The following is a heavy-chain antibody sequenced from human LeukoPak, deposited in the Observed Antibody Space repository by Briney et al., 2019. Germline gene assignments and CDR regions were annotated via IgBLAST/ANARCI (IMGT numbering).Heavy chain of an antibody. CDR1: GFTFSSYA. J-gene: IGHJ4*02. CDR2: ISGSGGST. V-gene: IGHV3-23*01. CDR3: ANPGTTVTTWADY. Sequence: PGGSLRLSCAASGFTFSSYAMSWVRQAPGKGLEWVSAISGSGGSTYYADSVKGRFTISRDNSKNTLYLQMNSLRAEDTALYYCANPGTTVTTWADYWGQGTLVTVSS. D-gene: IGHD4-17*01.